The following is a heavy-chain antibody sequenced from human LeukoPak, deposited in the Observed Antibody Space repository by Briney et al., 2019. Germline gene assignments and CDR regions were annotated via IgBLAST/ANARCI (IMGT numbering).Heavy chain of an antibody. J-gene: IGHJ6*02. V-gene: IGHV3-30*03. CDR2: ISYDGSNK. Sequence: PGGSLRLSCAASGFIFSSYGMHWVRQAPGKGLEWVAVISYDGSNKYYADSVKGRFTISRDNSKNTLYLQMNSLRAEDTAVYYCARDIVVVPAAIYYYGMDVWGQGTTVTVSS. D-gene: IGHD2-2*01. CDR1: GFIFSSYG. CDR3: ARDIVVVPAAIYYYGMDV.